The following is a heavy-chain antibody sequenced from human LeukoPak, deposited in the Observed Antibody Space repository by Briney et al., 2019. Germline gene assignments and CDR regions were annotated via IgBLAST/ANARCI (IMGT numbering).Heavy chain of an antibody. CDR2: IIPIFGTA. J-gene: IGHJ4*02. CDR3: ARGVPAAFSPSSVGYFDY. V-gene: IGHV1-69*13. D-gene: IGHD2-2*01. CDR1: GGTFISYA. Sequence: SVKVSCKASGGTFISYAISWVRQAPGQGLEWMGGIIPIFGTANYAQKFQGRVTITADESTSTAYMELSSLRSEDTAVYYCARGVPAAFSPSSVGYFDYWGQGTLVTVSS.